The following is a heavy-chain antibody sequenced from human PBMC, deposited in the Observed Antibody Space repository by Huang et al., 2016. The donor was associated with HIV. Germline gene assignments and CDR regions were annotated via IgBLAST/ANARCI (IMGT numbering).Heavy chain of an antibody. CDR1: GDTFSSFG. CDR3: AREFEYSSSDYAFDI. Sequence: QVQLVQSGAEVKKSGSSVKVSCKVSGDTFSSFGFTWVRQAPGQGLEWMGGIIPILGTTTYDQKFQGIVTITANDFPSTVPMELSRLRSGDTAVYYCAREFEYSSSDYAFDIWGQGTMVTVSS. D-gene: IGHD6-6*01. CDR2: IIPILGTT. J-gene: IGHJ3*02. V-gene: IGHV1-69*01.